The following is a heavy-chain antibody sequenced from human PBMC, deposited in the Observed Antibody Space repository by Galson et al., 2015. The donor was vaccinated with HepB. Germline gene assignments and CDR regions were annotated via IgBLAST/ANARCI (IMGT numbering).Heavy chain of an antibody. V-gene: IGHV1-58*01. CDR3: AAERRGAMTTATNWFDP. D-gene: IGHD4-11*01. CDR1: GFTFTSSA. Sequence: SVKVSCKASGFTFTSSAVQWVRQARGQRLEWIGWIVVGSGNTNYAQKFQERVTITRDMSTSTAYMELSSLRSEDTAVYYCAAERRGAMTTATNWFDPWGQGTLVTVSS. CDR2: IVVGSGNT. J-gene: IGHJ5*02.